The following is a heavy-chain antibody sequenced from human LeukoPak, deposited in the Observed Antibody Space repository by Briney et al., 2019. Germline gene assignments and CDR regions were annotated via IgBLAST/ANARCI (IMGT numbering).Heavy chain of an antibody. CDR3: AKVAVAGRDSFYYMDV. V-gene: IGHV3-21*01. D-gene: IGHD6-19*01. CDR2: ISSSSSYI. Sequence: GGSLRLSCAASGFTFSSYSMNWVRQAPGKGLEWVSSISSSSSYIYYADSVKGRFTISRDNSKNTLYLQMNSLRAEDTAVYYCAKVAVAGRDSFYYMDVWGKGTTVTVSS. J-gene: IGHJ6*03. CDR1: GFTFSSYS.